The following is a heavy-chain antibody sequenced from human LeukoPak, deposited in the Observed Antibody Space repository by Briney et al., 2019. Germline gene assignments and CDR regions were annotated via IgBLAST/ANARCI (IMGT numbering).Heavy chain of an antibody. J-gene: IGHJ3*02. CDR2: IKSDGSIT. V-gene: IGHV3-74*01. CDR1: EFSFSNYW. Sequence: PGGSLRLSCVASEFSFSNYWMHWVRQAPGKGLVWVSRIKSDGSITNYAASVKGRFNISRDSAKNTLYLQMHSLRAEDTAVYYCTRRSAAKGAFDIWGQGTMVTVSS. CDR3: TRRSAAKGAFDI. D-gene: IGHD2-2*01.